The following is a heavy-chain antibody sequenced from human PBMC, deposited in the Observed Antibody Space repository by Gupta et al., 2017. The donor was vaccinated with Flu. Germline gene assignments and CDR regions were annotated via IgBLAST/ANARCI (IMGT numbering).Heavy chain of an antibody. CDR2: NAR. D-gene: IGHD2-21*02. CDR3: ATSLTLLDH. V-gene: IGHV3-48*02. J-gene: IGHJ4*02. Sequence: NARYYADSVKGRFTVSRDNVESSLYLQMTGLRDEDSAMYYCATSLTLLDHWGQGTLVTVSS.